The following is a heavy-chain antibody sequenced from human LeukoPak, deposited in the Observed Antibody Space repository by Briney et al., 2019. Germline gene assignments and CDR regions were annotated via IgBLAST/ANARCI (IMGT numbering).Heavy chain of an antibody. Sequence: GGSLRLSCAASGFTFSDYAMSWVRQAPGKGLEWVSGIRGRGGSTFYTDCVKGQFTISRDNSKNTLYLQMNSLRAEDTAVYFCAKFRGVVAAFHDAFDIWGQGTMVTVSS. CDR2: IRGRGGST. V-gene: IGHV3-23*01. CDR3: AKFRGVVAAFHDAFDI. CDR1: GFTFSDYA. J-gene: IGHJ3*02. D-gene: IGHD2-15*01.